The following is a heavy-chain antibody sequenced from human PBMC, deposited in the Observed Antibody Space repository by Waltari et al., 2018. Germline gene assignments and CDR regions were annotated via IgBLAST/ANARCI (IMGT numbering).Heavy chain of an antibody. CDR1: GPPFDSYT. CDR3: ATDFRKSSYS. D-gene: IGHD2-21*01. V-gene: IGHV3-64*07. CDR2: INNNGGGT. Sequence: QLLQSGGGLVPPGGSLRLSCAASGPPFDSYTMHWVRHSPGKGLQYVSTINNNGGGTHYADSVKGRFSVSRDNSRNKVFLQMGGLRLEDTAVYYCATDFRKSSYSWGQGTLVIVSS. J-gene: IGHJ4*02.